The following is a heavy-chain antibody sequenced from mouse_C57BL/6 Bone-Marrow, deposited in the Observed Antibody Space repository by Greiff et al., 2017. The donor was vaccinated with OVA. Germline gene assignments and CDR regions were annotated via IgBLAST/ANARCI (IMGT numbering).Heavy chain of an antibody. D-gene: IGHD2-2*01. CDR1: GYTFTSYW. Sequence: QVQLQQPGAELVKPGASVKLSCKASGYTFTSYWMQWVKQRPGQGLEWIGEIDPSDSYTNYNQKFKGKATLTVDTSSSTAYMQLSSLTSEDSAVYYCARWLHAAWFAYWGRGNVVTVTA. CDR2: IDPSDSYT. CDR3: ARWLHAAWFAY. V-gene: IGHV1-50*01. J-gene: IGHJ3*01.